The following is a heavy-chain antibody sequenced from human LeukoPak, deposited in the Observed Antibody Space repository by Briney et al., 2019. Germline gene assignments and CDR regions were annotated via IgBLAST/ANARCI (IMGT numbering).Heavy chain of an antibody. Sequence: SETLSLTCAVYGGSFSCYYWSWIRQPPGKGLEWIGEINHSGSTNYNPSLKSRVTISVDTSKNQFSLKLSSVTAADTAVYYCARGLGYGSVYYYYGMDVWGQGTTVTVSS. D-gene: IGHD3-10*01. V-gene: IGHV4-34*01. CDR2: INHSGST. CDR1: GGSFSCYY. CDR3: ARGLGYGSVYYYYGMDV. J-gene: IGHJ6*02.